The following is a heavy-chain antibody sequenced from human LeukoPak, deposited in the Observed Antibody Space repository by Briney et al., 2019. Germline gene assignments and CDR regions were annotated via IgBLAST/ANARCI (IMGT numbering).Heavy chain of an antibody. CDR1: GFTFSHYW. D-gene: IGHD5-12*01. Sequence: GSLRLSCAASGFTFSHYWMTWVRQAPGKGLEWVAQINQDGSEEYYMDSVKARFTIYRDNAKNSVFLQMNSLRAEDTAVYYCVRDGGVSGYDLLDYWGQGTLVTVSS. J-gene: IGHJ4*02. CDR2: INQDGSEE. V-gene: IGHV3-7*01. CDR3: VRDGGVSGYDLLDY.